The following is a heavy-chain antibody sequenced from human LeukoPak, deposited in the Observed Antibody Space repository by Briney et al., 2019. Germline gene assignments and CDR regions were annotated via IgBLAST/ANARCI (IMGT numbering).Heavy chain of an antibody. Sequence: PGGSLRLSCAASGFTFSSYSMNWVRQAPGKGLEWVSYISSSSSTIYYADSVKGRFTISRDNAKNSLYLQMNSLRAEDTAVYYCARIMAHHFYYYYGMDVWGQGTTVTVS. V-gene: IGHV3-48*04. CDR2: ISSSSSTI. J-gene: IGHJ6*02. CDR1: GFTFSSYS. CDR3: ARIMAHHFYYYYGMDV. D-gene: IGHD5-24*01.